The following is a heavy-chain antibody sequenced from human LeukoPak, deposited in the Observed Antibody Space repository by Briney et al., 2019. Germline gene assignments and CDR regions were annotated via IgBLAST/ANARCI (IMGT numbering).Heavy chain of an antibody. V-gene: IGHV4-4*07. CDR2: LSASGTT. D-gene: IGHD2-2*03. CDR3: ARVSLDIVVVPAGAFDI. J-gene: IGHJ3*02. Sequence: SETLSLTCSVSGGSISNYFWGWLRQPAGKGLEWVGRLSASGTTNYNPSLRSRVTIAVDTSNNQLSLRVSSVTAADTAVYYCARVSLDIVVVPAGAFDIWGQGTMVTVSS. CDR1: GGSISNYF.